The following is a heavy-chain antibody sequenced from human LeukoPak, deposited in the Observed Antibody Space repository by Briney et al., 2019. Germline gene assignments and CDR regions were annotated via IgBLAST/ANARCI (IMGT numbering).Heavy chain of an antibody. CDR2: ISSSSSYI. D-gene: IGHD3-16*01. J-gene: IGHJ4*02. Sequence: PGGSLRLSCAASGFTFSSYTMNWVRQSPGKGLEWVSSISSSSSYIYYADSVKGRFTISRDNAKNTLYLQMNSLRAEDTAVYYCAKGGGGLFDYWGQGTLVTVSS. V-gene: IGHV3-21*04. CDR3: AKGGGGLFDY. CDR1: GFTFSSYT.